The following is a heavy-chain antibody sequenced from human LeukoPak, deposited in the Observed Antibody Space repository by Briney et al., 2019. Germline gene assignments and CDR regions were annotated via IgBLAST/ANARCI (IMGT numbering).Heavy chain of an antibody. CDR3: ARGRAAAGPFDY. CDR1: GFTFSSYA. D-gene: IGHD6-13*01. Sequence: PGRSLRLSCAASGFTFSSYAMHWVRQALGKGLEWVAVISYDGSNKYYADSVKGRFTISRDNSKNTLYLQMNSLRAEDTAVYYCARGRAAAGPFDYWGQGTLVTVSS. V-gene: IGHV3-30-3*01. J-gene: IGHJ4*02. CDR2: ISYDGSNK.